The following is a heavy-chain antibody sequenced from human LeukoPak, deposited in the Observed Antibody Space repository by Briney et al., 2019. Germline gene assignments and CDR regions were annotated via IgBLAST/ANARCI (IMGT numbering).Heavy chain of an antibody. D-gene: IGHD6-19*01. V-gene: IGHV3-74*01. CDR2: ISSDGT. CDR1: GFSFGGYW. Sequence: GGSLRLSCAASGFSFGGYWMHWVRQAPGKGLVWVSRISSDGTNYADSVKGRLTISRDIAKNTLYLQMNSLRAEDTAVYYCARAVAGTRNALDIWGQGTMVTVSS. J-gene: IGHJ3*02. CDR3: ARAVAGTRNALDI.